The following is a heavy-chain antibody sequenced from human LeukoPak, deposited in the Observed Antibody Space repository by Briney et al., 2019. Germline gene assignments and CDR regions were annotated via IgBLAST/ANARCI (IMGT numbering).Heavy chain of an antibody. Sequence: GESLKISCKGSGYSFTNYWIAWVRQMPGKGLEWMGIIYPGDSDTRYNPPFQGQVTISADKSISTAYLQWSSLKASDTAMYYCARQNYDFWSGYRYYYYMDVWGKGTTVTVSS. CDR3: ARQNYDFWSGYRYYYYMDV. V-gene: IGHV5-51*01. CDR2: IYPGDSDT. CDR1: GYSFTNYW. J-gene: IGHJ6*03. D-gene: IGHD3-3*01.